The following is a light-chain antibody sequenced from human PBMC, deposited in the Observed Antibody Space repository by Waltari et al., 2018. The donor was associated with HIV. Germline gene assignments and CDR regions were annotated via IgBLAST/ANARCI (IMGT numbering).Light chain of an antibody. CDR1: QSVSSY. CDR3: QQRSNWPIT. V-gene: IGKV3-11*01. J-gene: IGKJ5*01. CDR2: DAA. Sequence: EIMLTQSPATLSLSPGERATLSCRASQSVSSYLAWYQQKSGQAPRLLIYDAANRATGIPARFSGSGSGTDFTLTISSLEPEDFAVYYCQQRSNWPITFGQGTRLEIK.